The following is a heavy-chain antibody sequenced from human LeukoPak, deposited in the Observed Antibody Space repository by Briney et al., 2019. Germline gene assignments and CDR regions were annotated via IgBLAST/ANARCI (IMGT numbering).Heavy chain of an antibody. Sequence: ASVKVSCKASGYTFTSYYMHWVRQAPGQGLEWMGIINPSGGSTSYAQKFQGRVTMTRDTSTSTVYMELSSLRSEDTAVYYCARHRRDGYQNTPFDYWGQGTLVTVSS. CDR2: INPSGGST. CDR3: ARHRRDGYQNTPFDY. CDR1: GYTFTSYY. J-gene: IGHJ4*02. V-gene: IGHV1-46*01. D-gene: IGHD5-12*01.